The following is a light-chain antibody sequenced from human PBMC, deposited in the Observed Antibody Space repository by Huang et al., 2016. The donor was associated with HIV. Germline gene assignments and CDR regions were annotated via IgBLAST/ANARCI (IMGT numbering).Light chain of an antibody. CDR1: QGIGNS. V-gene: IGKV1-27*01. Sequence: DIRMTQSPSYLPAVVGDTVTITCRATQGIGNSVAWYRQAPGKVPDLLVYSASYLQLGVPSRFRGSWSGTHFTLTINGLQPDEFATYYCQNYDRAPLSFGPGTKVDFK. CDR2: SAS. J-gene: IGKJ3*01. CDR3: QNYDRAPLS.